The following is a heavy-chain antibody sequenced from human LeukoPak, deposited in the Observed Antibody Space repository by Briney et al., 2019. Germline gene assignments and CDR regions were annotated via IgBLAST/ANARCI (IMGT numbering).Heavy chain of an antibody. CDR2: ISGSGGDT. J-gene: IGHJ4*02. CDR3: ARAEYSSSAFDY. D-gene: IGHD6-6*01. V-gene: IGHV3-23*01. CDR1: GFTFSNFA. Sequence: PGGSLRLSCAASGFTFSNFAMSWVRQAPGKGLEWVSAISGSGGDTYYADSVKGRFTISRDNAKNSLYLQMNSLRAEDTAVYYCARAEYSSSAFDYWGQGTLVTVSS.